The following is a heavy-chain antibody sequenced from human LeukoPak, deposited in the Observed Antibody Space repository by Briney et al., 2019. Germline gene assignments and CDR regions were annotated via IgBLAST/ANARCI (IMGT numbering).Heavy chain of an antibody. D-gene: IGHD3-22*01. CDR3: ASRYYYDSSGYYGDAFDI. Sequence: GASVKVSCKASGYTFTSYYMHWVRQAPGQGLEWMGIINPSGGSTSYAQKFQGRVTMTRDTSTSTAYMEPRSLRSDDTAVYYCASRYYYDSSGYYGDAFDIWGQGTMVTVSS. CDR2: INPSGGST. CDR1: GYTFTSYY. J-gene: IGHJ3*02. V-gene: IGHV1-46*01.